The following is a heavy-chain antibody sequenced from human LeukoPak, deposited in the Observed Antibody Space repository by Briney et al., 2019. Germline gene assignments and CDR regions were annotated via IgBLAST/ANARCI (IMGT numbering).Heavy chain of an antibody. V-gene: IGHV4-59*08. Sequence: SETLSLTCTVSGGSISSYYWSWIRQPPGKGLEWIGYIYYSGSTNYNPSLKSRVTISVDTSKNQFSLKLSSATAADTAVYYCARRHAGMDVWGQGTTVTVSS. CDR2: IYYSGST. J-gene: IGHJ6*02. CDR1: GGSISSYY. CDR3: ARRHAGMDV.